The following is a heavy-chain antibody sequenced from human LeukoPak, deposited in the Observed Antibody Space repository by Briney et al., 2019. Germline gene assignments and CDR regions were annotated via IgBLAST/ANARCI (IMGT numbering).Heavy chain of an antibody. CDR1: GYTFTSYG. CDR3: ARGQSIAAAGTVDY. Sequence: ASVKVSCKASGYTFTSYGISWVRQAPGQGLEWMGWISAYNGNTNYAQKLQGRVTMTTDTSTSTAYMELRSLRSNDTAVYYCARGQSIAAAGTVDYWGQGTLVTVSS. J-gene: IGHJ4*02. D-gene: IGHD6-13*01. CDR2: ISAYNGNT. V-gene: IGHV1-18*01.